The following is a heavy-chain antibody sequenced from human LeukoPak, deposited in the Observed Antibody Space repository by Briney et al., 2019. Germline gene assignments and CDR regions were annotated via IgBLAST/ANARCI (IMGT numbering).Heavy chain of an antibody. CDR3: ARGTSYYPEYYYYGMDV. CDR1: GFTFSSYW. J-gene: IGHJ6*02. V-gene: IGHV3-7*01. CDR2: IKQDGSEK. Sequence: LPGVSLRLSCAASGFTFSSYWMSWVRQAPGKGLEWVANIKQDGSEKYCVDSVKGRFTISRDNAKNSLYLQMNSLRAEDTAVYYCARGTSYYPEYYYYGMDVWGQGTTVTVSS. D-gene: IGHD3-10*01.